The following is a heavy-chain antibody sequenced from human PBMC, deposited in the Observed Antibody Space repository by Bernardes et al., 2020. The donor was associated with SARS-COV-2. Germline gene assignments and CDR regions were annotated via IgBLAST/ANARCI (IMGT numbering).Heavy chain of an antibody. CDR2: ISWNSRNI. J-gene: IGHJ4*02. V-gene: IGHV3-9*01. Sequence: GGSLRLSCAASGFTFDDYGMHWVRRAPGKGLEWVAGISWNSRNIGYADSVKGRVIVSRDNAKGSLYLQMNGLRVEDTAVYFCARGWAAGYLTTWFDFWGQGTLLTVSS. CDR3: ARGWAAGYLTTWFDF. D-gene: IGHD2-15*01. CDR1: GFTFDDYG.